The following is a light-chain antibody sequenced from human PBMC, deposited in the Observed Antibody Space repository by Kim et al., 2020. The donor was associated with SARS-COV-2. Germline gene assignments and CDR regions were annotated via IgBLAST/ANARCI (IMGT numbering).Light chain of an antibody. Sequence: QRVTISCSGSSSNIGNNYVYWYQQLPGTTPKLLINRDNQRPSGVPDRFSGSKSGTSASLAISGLRSEDEADYYCTAWDDTLSGSWVFGGGTQLTVL. V-gene: IGLV1-47*01. CDR2: RDN. CDR3: TAWDDTLSGSWV. CDR1: SSNIGNNY. J-gene: IGLJ3*02.